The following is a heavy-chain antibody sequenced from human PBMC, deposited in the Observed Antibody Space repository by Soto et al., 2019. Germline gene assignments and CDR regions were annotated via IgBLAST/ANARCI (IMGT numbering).Heavy chain of an antibody. CDR2: IIPIFGTA. Sequence: SVKVSCKASGGTFSSYAISWVRQAPGQGLEWMGGIIPIFGTANYAQKFQGRVTITADESTSTAYMELSSLRSEDTAVYYCATNYYDSSGYYGDAFDIWGQGTMVTVSS. D-gene: IGHD3-22*01. CDR1: GGTFSSYA. J-gene: IGHJ3*02. V-gene: IGHV1-69*13. CDR3: ATNYYDSSGYYGDAFDI.